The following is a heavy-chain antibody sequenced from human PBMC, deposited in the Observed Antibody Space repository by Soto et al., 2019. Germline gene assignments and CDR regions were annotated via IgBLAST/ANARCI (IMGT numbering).Heavy chain of an antibody. CDR2: ISGSGGST. D-gene: IGHD6-19*01. J-gene: IGHJ4*02. CDR3: AKDPDSSGWYGYGPGGY. Sequence: GGSLRLSCAASGFTFSSYAMSWVRQAPGKGLEWVSAISGSGGSTYYADSVKGRFTISRDNSKNTLYLQMNSLRAEDTAVYYCAKDPDSSGWYGYGPGGYWGQGTLVTVSS. V-gene: IGHV3-23*01. CDR1: GFTFSSYA.